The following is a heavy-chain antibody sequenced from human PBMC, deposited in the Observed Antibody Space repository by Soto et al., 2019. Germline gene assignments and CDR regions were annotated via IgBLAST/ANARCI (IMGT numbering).Heavy chain of an antibody. CDR3: ARGYDTSWGGY. CDR2: IWYDDTKE. D-gene: IGHD3-22*01. J-gene: IGHJ4*02. CDR1: GFTFSIYG. V-gene: IGHV3-33*01. Sequence: QVQLEESGGGVVQPGRSLRLSCAASGFTFSIYGMHWVRQAPGKGLEWVAVIWYDDTKEFYADSVKGRFTISRDNSKNAGYLQMNSLRDDDTAVYYCARGYDTSWGGYWGQGTSVIVSS.